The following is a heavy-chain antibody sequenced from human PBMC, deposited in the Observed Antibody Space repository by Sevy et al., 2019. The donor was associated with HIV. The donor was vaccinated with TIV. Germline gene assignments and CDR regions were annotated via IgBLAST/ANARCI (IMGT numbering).Heavy chain of an antibody. J-gene: IGHJ6*03. CDR2: MNPNSGNT. CDR1: GYTFTSYD. D-gene: IGHD3-10*01. V-gene: IGHV1-8*03. CDR3: ARTFTMVRGYHYYYMDV. Sequence: ASVKVSCKASGYTFTSYDINWVRQATGQGLEWMGWMNPNSGNTGYAQKFQGRVTITRNTSISTAYMELSSLRSEDTAVYYCARTFTMVRGYHYYYMDVRGKGTTVTVSS.